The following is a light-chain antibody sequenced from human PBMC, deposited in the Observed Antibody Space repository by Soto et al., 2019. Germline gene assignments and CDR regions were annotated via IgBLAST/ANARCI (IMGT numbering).Light chain of an antibody. Sequence: DIQMTQSPSTLSAAVGARAPITCRASQSISNWLAWYQQKPGKAPKLLIYKASSLESGVPSRFSGSGSGTEFTLTISSLQPDDFATYYCQQYNSYPWTFGQGTKVDIK. CDR3: QQYNSYPWT. V-gene: IGKV1-5*03. CDR1: QSISNW. J-gene: IGKJ1*01. CDR2: KAS.